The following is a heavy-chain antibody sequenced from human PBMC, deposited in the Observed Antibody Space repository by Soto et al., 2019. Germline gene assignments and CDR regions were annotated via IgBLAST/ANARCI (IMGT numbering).Heavy chain of an antibody. Sequence: LETLSLTCAVSGYSISSGYYWGWIRQPPGKGLEWIGSIYHSGSTYNNPSLKSRVTISVDTSKNQFSLKLSSVTAADTAVYYCARVGGYGMDVWGQGTTVTVSS. CDR1: GYSISSGYY. J-gene: IGHJ6*02. D-gene: IGHD3-10*01. CDR2: IYHSGST. V-gene: IGHV4-38-2*01. CDR3: ARVGGYGMDV.